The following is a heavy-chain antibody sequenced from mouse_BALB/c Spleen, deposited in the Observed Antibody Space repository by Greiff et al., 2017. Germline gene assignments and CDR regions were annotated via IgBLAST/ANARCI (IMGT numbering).Heavy chain of an antibody. CDR2: IYPGNSDT. D-gene: IGHD4-1*01. Sequence: VQLQQSGTVLARPGASVKMSCKASGYSFTSYWMHWVKQRPGQGLEWIGAIYPGNSDTSYNQKFKGKAKLTAVTSASTAYMELSSLTNEDSAVYYCTREGNWDIAMDYWGQGTSVTVSS. CDR3: TREGNWDIAMDY. CDR1: GYSFTSYW. V-gene: IGHV1-5*01. J-gene: IGHJ4*01.